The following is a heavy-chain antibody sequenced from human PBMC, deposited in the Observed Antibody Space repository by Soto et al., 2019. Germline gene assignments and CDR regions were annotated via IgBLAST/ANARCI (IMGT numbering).Heavy chain of an antibody. V-gene: IGHV1-18*01. Sequence: QVQLVQSGAEVTKPGASVKVSCKASGYTFSTYGISWVRQDPGQGLEWMGWTSGNNDKKNYSQKFXXRVTMTTDTSTNTAYLELRSLSTDDTALYYCARESRGYEDYWGQGTLVIVSS. CDR1: GYTFSTYG. D-gene: IGHD5-12*01. CDR2: TSGNNDKK. CDR3: ARESRGYEDY. J-gene: IGHJ4*02.